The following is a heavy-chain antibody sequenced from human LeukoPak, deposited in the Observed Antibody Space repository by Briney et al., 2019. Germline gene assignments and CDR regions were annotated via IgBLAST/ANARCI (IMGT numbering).Heavy chain of an antibody. V-gene: IGHV1-69*05. CDR2: IIPIFGTV. D-gene: IGHD3-3*01. CDR1: GGTFSSYA. Sequence: GASVKVSCKASGGTFSSYATSWVRQAPGQGLEWMGGIIPIFGTVNHAQKFQGRVTITTDESTSTAYMELSSLRSEDTAVYYCARAVRWSDNWFDPWGQGTLVTVSS. J-gene: IGHJ5*02. CDR3: ARAVRWSDNWFDP.